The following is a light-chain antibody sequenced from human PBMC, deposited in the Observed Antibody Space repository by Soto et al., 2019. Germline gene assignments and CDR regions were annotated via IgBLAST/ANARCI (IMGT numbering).Light chain of an antibody. CDR1: QSVSSSY. V-gene: IGKV3-20*01. CDR3: QQYGSSPMYT. J-gene: IGKJ2*01. CDR2: GAS. Sequence: EIVLTQSPGTLSLSPGERATLSCRASQSVSSSYLAWYQQKPGQAPRLLIYGASSRATGIPDRFSGSGSGTDLTLTISRLEPEDFPVYYCQQYGSSPMYTFGQGTKLEIK.